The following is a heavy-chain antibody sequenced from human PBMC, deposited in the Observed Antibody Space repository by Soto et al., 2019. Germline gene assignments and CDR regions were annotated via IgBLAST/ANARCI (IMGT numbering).Heavy chain of an antibody. CDR1: GFSFTTDGMG. Sequence: QITLKESGPTLVKPTQTLTLTCTFSGFSFTTDGMGVGWIRQPPGKALEWLALIYWDDDKRYSPSLKSRLTITKXAXRXQVVRTLTTMDPADTATYYCDHLYWAASGIRYDFDYWGQGTLVTVSS. D-gene: IGHD6-13*01. J-gene: IGHJ4*02. CDR2: IYWDDDK. CDR3: DHLYWAASGIRYDFDY. V-gene: IGHV2-5*02.